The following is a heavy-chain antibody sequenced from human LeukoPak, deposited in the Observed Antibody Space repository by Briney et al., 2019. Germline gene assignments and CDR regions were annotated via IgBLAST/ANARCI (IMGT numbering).Heavy chain of an antibody. Sequence: PGGSLRLSCAASGFIFSTYSMNWVRQAPGKGLEWVSYITSSSSTIFYADSVKGRFTISRDNAKNSLYLEMSSLRDEDTAVYYCARDAYYSDSSGYHFDYWGQGTLVTVSS. CDR2: ITSSSSTI. V-gene: IGHV3-48*02. CDR1: GFIFSTYS. J-gene: IGHJ4*02. D-gene: IGHD3-22*01. CDR3: ARDAYYSDSSGYHFDY.